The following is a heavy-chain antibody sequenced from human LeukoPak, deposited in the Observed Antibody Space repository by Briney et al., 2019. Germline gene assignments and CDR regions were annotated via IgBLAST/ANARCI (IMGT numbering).Heavy chain of an antibody. CDR3: ARGAAAGTREGYYFDY. CDR1: GGSFSGYY. J-gene: IGHJ4*02. CDR2: INHSGST. V-gene: IGHV4-34*01. Sequence: SETLSLTCAVYGGSFSGYYWSWIRQPPGKGLEWIGGINHSGSTNYNPSLKSRVTISVDTSKNQFSLKLSSVTAADTAVYYCARGAAAGTREGYYFDYWGQGTLVTVSS. D-gene: IGHD6-13*01.